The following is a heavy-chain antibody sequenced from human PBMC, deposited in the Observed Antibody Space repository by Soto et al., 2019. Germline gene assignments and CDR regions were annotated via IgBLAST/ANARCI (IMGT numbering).Heavy chain of an antibody. Sequence: GESLKISCTGSGYSFAGYWITWVRQKPGKGLEWMGRIDPSDSQTYYSPSFRGHVTISVTKSITTVFLQWSSLRASDTAMYYCARQIYDSDTGPNFQYYFDSWGQGTPVTVSS. CDR3: ARQIYDSDTGPNFQYYFDS. J-gene: IGHJ4*02. CDR2: IDPSDSQT. CDR1: GYSFAGYW. V-gene: IGHV5-10-1*01. D-gene: IGHD3-22*01.